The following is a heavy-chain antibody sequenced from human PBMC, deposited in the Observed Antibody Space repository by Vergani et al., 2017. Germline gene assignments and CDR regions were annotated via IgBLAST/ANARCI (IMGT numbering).Heavy chain of an antibody. CDR3: ARMRGMVRGRGLYGMDV. D-gene: IGHD3-10*01. CDR1: GYTFTSYY. V-gene: IGHV1-2*02. Sequence: QVQLVQSGAEVKKPGASVKVSCKASGYTFTSYYMHWVRQAPGQGLEWMGWINPNSGGTNYAQKFQGRVTMTRDTSISTAYMELSRLRSDDTAVYYCARMRGMVRGRGLYGMDVWGQGTTVTVSS. J-gene: IGHJ6*02. CDR2: INPNSGGT.